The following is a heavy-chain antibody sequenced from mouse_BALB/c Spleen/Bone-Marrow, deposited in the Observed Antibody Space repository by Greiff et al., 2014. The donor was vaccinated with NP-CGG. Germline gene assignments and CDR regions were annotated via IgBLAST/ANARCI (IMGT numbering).Heavy chain of an antibody. J-gene: IGHJ4*01. CDR3: ARAYRYDGGYYYAMDY. CDR1: GFTFSSYA. Sequence: DVKLVESGGGSVKPGGSLKLSCAASGFTFSSYAMSWVRQSPEKRLEWVAEISSGGSYTYYPDTVTGRFTISRDNAKNTLYLEMSSLRSEDTAMYYYARAYRYDGGYYYAMDYWGQGTSVTVSS. CDR2: ISSGGSYT. D-gene: IGHD2-14*01. V-gene: IGHV5-9-4*01.